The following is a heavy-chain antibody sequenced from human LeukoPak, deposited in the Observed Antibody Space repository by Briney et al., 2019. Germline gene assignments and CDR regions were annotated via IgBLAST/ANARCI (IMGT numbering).Heavy chain of an antibody. CDR2: ISSSGSTI. CDR3: ARGARPYGSGNYYTEYYFDY. CDR1: GFTFSSYE. Sequence: GGSLRLSCAASGFTFSSYEMNWVRQASGKGLEWVSYISSSGSTIYYADSVKGRFTISRDNAKNSLYLQMNSLRAEDTAVYYCARGARPYGSGNYYTEYYFDYWGQGTLVTVSS. D-gene: IGHD3-10*01. V-gene: IGHV3-48*03. J-gene: IGHJ4*02.